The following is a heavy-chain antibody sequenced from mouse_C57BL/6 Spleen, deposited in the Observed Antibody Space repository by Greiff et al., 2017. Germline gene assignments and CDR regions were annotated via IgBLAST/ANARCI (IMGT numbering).Heavy chain of an antibody. CDR1: GYAFTNYL. V-gene: IGHV1-54*01. D-gene: IGHD2-4*01. CDR2: INPGSGGT. J-gene: IGHJ3*01. CDR3: ARSRDYDGPSWFAY. Sequence: QVQLQQSGAELVRPGTSVKVSCKASGYAFTNYLIEWVKQRPGQGLEWIGVINPGSGGTNYNEKFKGKATLTADKSSSTAYMQLSSLTSEDSAVYFCARSRDYDGPSWFAYWGQGTLVTVSA.